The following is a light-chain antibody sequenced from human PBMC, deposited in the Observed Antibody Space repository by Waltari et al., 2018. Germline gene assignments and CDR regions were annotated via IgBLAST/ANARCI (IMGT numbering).Light chain of an antibody. CDR2: RNE. CDR1: SSNIGSNH. CDR3: GAWDDSLSGHYV. Sequence: QSVLTQPPSASGTPGQRVTISCSGSSSNIGSNHVYWYQQLPGMAPTLLIHRNERRPSGVPDRFAGSKSGSAASLAISGLRSEDEADYYCGAWDDSLSGHYVFGTGTKVTVL. J-gene: IGLJ1*01. V-gene: IGLV1-47*01.